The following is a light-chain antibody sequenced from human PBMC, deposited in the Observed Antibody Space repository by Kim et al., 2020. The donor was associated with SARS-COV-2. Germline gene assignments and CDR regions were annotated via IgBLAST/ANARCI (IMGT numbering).Light chain of an antibody. CDR1: NIGSRS. CDR3: QVWDSTTEWV. Sequence: SYELTQPPSVSVAPGKTARIACAGINIGSRSVHWYRQKPGQAPVLVLYSDGDRPSEIPERFSGSNSGSAATLTISNVEAGDEADYYCQVWDSTTEWVFGG. CDR2: SDG. J-gene: IGLJ3*02. V-gene: IGLV3-21*04.